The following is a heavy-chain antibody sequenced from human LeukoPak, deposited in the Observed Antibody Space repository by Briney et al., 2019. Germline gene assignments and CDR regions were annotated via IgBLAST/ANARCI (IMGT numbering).Heavy chain of an antibody. J-gene: IGHJ4*02. D-gene: IGHD6-13*01. Sequence: GGSLRLSCAASGFTFSSYAMSWFRQAPGKGLEWVSGISGGGGSTYYADSVKGRFTISRDNSKNTLYLQMNSLRAEDTAVYYCARDYGSSLPYYFDYWGQGTLVTVSS. CDR3: ARDYGSSLPYYFDY. CDR2: ISGGGGST. V-gene: IGHV3-23*01. CDR1: GFTFSSYA.